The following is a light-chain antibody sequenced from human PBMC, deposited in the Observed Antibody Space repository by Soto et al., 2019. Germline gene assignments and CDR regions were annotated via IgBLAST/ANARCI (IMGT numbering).Light chain of an antibody. CDR3: QEYNSYSRT. CDR2: DAS. CDR1: QSISSW. Sequence: DIQMPQSPSTLSASLGDRFTITCRASQSISSWLAWYQQKPGKAPKLLVYDASSLESGVPSRFSGSGSGTEFTLTISSLQPDDFATYYCQEYNSYSRTFGQGGKVDIK. V-gene: IGKV1-5*01. J-gene: IGKJ1*01.